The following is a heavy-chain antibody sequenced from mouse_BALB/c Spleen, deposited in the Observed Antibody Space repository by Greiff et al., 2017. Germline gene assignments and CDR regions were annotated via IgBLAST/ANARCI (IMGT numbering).Heavy chain of an antibody. D-gene: IGHD1-1*01. Sequence: EVNVVESGGGLVQPGGSLKLSCAASGFTFSSYGMSWVRQTPDKRLELVATINSNGGSTYYPDSVKGRFTISRDNAKNTLYLQMSSLKSEDTAMYYCARASYYYGSSWFAYWGQGTLVTVSA. CDR1: GFTFSSYG. CDR2: INSNGGST. V-gene: IGHV5-6-3*01. CDR3: ARASYYYGSSWFAY. J-gene: IGHJ3*01.